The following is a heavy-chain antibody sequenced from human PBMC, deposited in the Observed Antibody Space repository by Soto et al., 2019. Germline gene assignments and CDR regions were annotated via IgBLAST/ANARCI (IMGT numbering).Heavy chain of an antibody. Sequence: GGSLRLSCAASGFTFSSYSMNWVRQAPGKGLEWVSYISSSSSTIYYADSVKGRFTISRDNAKNSLYLQMNSLRAEDTAVYYCARRERVPAAVGLIDYWGQGTLVTVSS. CDR1: GFTFSSYS. CDR3: ARRERVPAAVGLIDY. CDR2: ISSSSSTI. D-gene: IGHD2-2*01. J-gene: IGHJ4*02. V-gene: IGHV3-48*01.